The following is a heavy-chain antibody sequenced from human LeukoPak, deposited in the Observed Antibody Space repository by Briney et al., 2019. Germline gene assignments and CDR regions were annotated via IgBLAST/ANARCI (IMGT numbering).Heavy chain of an antibody. CDR1: GFSSSAYW. CDR3: ARSHYYGSGSYGFWFDS. D-gene: IGHD3-10*01. CDR2: IKQDGSDK. V-gene: IGHV3-7*01. J-gene: IGHJ5*01. Sequence: GGSLRLSCAASGFSSSAYWTSWVRQAAGKGLELVANIKQDGSDKYYVDSVMGRFTISRDNAKNSLYLQMSSLRAEDTAVYYCARSHYYGSGSYGFWFDSWGQGTLVTVSS.